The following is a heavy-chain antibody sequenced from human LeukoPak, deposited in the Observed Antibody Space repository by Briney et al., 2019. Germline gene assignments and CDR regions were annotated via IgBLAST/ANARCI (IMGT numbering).Heavy chain of an antibody. J-gene: IGHJ4*02. CDR3: AKDLGPGSMATSPGFDY. CDR2: ISSSSSTI. D-gene: IGHD5-24*01. Sequence: GGSLRLSCAASGFTFSSYSMNWVRQAPGKGLEWVSYISSSSSTIYYADSVKGRFTISRDNAKNSLYLQMNSLRAEDTALYYCAKDLGPGSMATSPGFDYWGQGTLVTVSS. V-gene: IGHV3-48*01. CDR1: GFTFSSYS.